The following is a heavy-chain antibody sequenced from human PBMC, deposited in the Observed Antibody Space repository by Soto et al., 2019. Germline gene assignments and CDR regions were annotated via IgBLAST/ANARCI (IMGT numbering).Heavy chain of an antibody. Sequence: GASVKVSCKASGGTFSSYAISWVRQAPGQGLEWMGGIIPIFGTANYTQKFQGRETITADESTSTAYMELSRLRSEDTAVYYCERVHTTLVPAATQYPYNWFDPWGQGTLVTVSS. J-gene: IGHJ5*02. CDR2: IIPIFGTA. V-gene: IGHV1-69*13. D-gene: IGHD2-2*01. CDR3: ERVHTTLVPAATQYPYNWFDP. CDR1: GGTFSSYA.